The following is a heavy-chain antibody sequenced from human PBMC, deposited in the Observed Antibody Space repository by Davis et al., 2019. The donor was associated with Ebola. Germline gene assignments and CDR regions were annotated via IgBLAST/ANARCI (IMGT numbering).Heavy chain of an antibody. J-gene: IGHJ2*01. Sequence: MPSETLSLTCTVSGGSISSYYWSWIRQPPGKGLEWIGYIFYSGSTNYNPSLKSRVTISVDTSKNQFSLKLSSVTAADTAVYYCAGRGANWYFDLWDRGTLVTVSS. V-gene: IGHV4-59*08. CDR1: GGSISSYY. CDR2: IFYSGST. CDR3: AGRGANWYFDL.